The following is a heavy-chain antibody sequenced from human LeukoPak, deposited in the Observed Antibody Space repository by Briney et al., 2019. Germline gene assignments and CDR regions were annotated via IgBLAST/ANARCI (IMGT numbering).Heavy chain of an antibody. V-gene: IGHV1-18*01. Sequence: ASVKVSCKASGYTFTSYGISWVRQAPGQGLEWMGWISACNGNTNYAQKLQGRVTMITDTFTSTAYMELRSLRSDDTAVYYCARDLRGATSPLDYWGQGTLVTVSS. CDR2: ISACNGNT. D-gene: IGHD1-26*01. CDR3: ARDLRGATSPLDY. CDR1: GYTFTSYG. J-gene: IGHJ4*02.